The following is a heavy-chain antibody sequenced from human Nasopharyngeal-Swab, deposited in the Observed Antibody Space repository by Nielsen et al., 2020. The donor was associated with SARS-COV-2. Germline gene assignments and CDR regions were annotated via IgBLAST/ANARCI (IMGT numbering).Heavy chain of an antibody. Sequence: GESLKISCKASGYTFTSYYMHWVRQAPGQGLEWMGIINPSGGSTSYAQKFQGRVTMTRDTSTSTVYMELSSLRSEDTAVYYCATWGPTYYGRNWFDPWGQGTLVTVSS. CDR3: ATWGPTYYGRNWFDP. D-gene: IGHD2/OR15-2a*01. CDR1: GYTFTSYY. J-gene: IGHJ5*02. V-gene: IGHV1-46*01. CDR2: INPSGGST.